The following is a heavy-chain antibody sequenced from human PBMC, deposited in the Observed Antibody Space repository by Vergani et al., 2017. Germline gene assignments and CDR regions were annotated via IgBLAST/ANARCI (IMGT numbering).Heavy chain of an antibody. CDR1: GGSISCSNW. J-gene: IGHJ4*02. CDR3: ARGGALSSFYYDSSGYYSLDY. CDR2: IYHSGST. D-gene: IGHD3-22*01. Sequence: QVQLQESGPGLVKPSGTLSLTCAVSGGSISCSNWWSWVRQPPGKGLEWIGEIYHSGSTNYNPSLKSRVTISVDKSKIQFSLKLSSVTAADTAVYYCARGGALSSFYYDSSGYYSLDYWGQGTLVTVSS. V-gene: IGHV4-4*02.